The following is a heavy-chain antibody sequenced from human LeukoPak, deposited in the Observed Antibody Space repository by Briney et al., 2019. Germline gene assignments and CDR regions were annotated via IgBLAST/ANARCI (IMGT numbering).Heavy chain of an antibody. CDR3: ARDHHHPAMVTGFDY. V-gene: IGHV3-74*01. J-gene: IGHJ4*02. CDR1: GFTFSSYW. D-gene: IGHD5-18*01. CDR2: INSDGSST. Sequence: GGSLRLSCAVSGFTFSSYWMHWVRQAPGKGLVWVSRINSDGSSTSYADSVKGRFTISRDNAKNTLYLQMNSLRAEDTAVYYCARDHHHPAMVTGFDYWGQGTLVTVSS.